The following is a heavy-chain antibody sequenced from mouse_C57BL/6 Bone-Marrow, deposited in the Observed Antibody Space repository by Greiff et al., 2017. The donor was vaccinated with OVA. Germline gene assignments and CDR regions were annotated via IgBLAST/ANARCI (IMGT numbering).Heavy chain of an antibody. CDR3: ARIYYGSSFDY. J-gene: IGHJ2*01. V-gene: IGHV3-6*01. D-gene: IGHD1-1*01. CDR2: ISYDGSN. CDR1: GYSITSGYY. Sequence: EVQLHQSGPGLVKPSQSLSLTCSVTGYSITSGYYWNWIRQFPGNKLEWMGYISYDGSNNYNPSLKNRIPITRDTSKNQFYLKLNSVTTEDTATYYCARIYYGSSFDYWGQGTTLTGSS.